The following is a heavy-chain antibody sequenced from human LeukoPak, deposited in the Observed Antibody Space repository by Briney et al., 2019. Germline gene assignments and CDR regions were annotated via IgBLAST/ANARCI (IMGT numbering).Heavy chain of an antibody. D-gene: IGHD3-22*01. CDR3: TTVGYHDTSGFDN. CDR1: GFTFGRAW. Sequence: GGSLRLSCAASGFTFGRAWMSWVRQAPGKGLEWVGHIQSKTDGGTTAYAAPVKGRFTISRDDSKNMLYLQMHSLKTEDTAVFYCTTVGYHDTSGFDNWGQGTLVTVSS. J-gene: IGHJ4*02. V-gene: IGHV3-15*01. CDR2: IQSKTDGGTT.